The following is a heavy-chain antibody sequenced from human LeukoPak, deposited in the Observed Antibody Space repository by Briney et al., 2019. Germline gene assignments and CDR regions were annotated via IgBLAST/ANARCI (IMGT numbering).Heavy chain of an antibody. V-gene: IGHV3-48*01. CDR1: GFTFSSYN. Sequence: GGSLRLSCAASGFTFSSYNMNWVRRAPGKGLEWVSYISSSSSTIYYADSVKGRFTISRVNSKNTLYLQMNSLRAEDTAVYYCAKRGYSYGRLDYWGQGTLVTVSS. CDR2: ISSSSSTI. J-gene: IGHJ4*02. D-gene: IGHD5-18*01. CDR3: AKRGYSYGRLDY.